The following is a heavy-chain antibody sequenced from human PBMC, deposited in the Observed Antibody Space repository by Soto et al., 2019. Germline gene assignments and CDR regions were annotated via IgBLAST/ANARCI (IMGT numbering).Heavy chain of an antibody. D-gene: IGHD6-19*01. Sequence: GGSLRLSCAASGFTFSSYAMSWVRQAPGKGLEWVSAISGSGGSTYYADSVKGRFTISRDNSKNTLYLQMNSLRAEDTAVYYCAKGPSRYSSGWYLTPNYYYYGMDVWGQGTTVTVSS. CDR3: AKGPSRYSSGWYLTPNYYYYGMDV. CDR1: GFTFSSYA. V-gene: IGHV3-23*01. J-gene: IGHJ6*02. CDR2: ISGSGGST.